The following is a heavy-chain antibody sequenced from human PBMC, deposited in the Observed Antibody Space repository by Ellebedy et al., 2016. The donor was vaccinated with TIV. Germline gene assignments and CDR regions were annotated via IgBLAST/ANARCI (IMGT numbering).Heavy chain of an antibody. CDR1: GFTFSNYA. CDR2: ITGIGTST. CDR3: AKPMGPGGRFDAFDI. Sequence: GGSLRLSXAASGFTFSNYAMSWVRQAPGKWLEWVSAITGIGTSTYYADSVKGRFTISRDNSKNTLSLQMNSLRADDTAIYYCAKPMGPGGRFDAFDIWGQGTLVTVSS. V-gene: IGHV3-23*01. D-gene: IGHD3-16*01. J-gene: IGHJ3*02.